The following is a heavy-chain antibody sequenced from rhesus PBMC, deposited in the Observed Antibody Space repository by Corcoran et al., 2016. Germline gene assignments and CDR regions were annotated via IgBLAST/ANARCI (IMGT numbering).Heavy chain of an antibody. V-gene: IGHV4-80*01. D-gene: IGHD6-31*01. CDR1: GGSFSSYW. CDR3: ARGRYSSGSYYFDY. CDR2: IKGKRGST. Sequence: QVQLQESGPGLVKPSETLSLTCAVSGGSFSSYWWSWIRQPPGKGLEWIGEIKGKRGSTNYNPSHKSRVTISKDASKNPFSLKLSSVTAADTAVYYCARGRYSSGSYYFDYWGQGVLVTVSS. J-gene: IGHJ4*01.